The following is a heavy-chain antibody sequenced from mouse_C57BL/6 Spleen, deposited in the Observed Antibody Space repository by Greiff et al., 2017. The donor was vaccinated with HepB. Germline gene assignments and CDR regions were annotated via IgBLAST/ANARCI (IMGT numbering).Heavy chain of an antibody. CDR1: GFTFNTYA. D-gene: IGHD2-1*01. V-gene: IGHV10-3*01. Sequence: EVKLMESGGGLVQPKGSLKLSCAASGFTFNTYAMHWVRQAPGKGLEWVARIRSKSSNYATYYADSVKDRFTISRDDSQSMLYLQMNNLKTEETAMYSCVRDGNHADYYAMDYWGQGTSVTVSS. J-gene: IGHJ4*01. CDR2: IRSKSSNYAT. CDR3: VRDGNHADYYAMDY.